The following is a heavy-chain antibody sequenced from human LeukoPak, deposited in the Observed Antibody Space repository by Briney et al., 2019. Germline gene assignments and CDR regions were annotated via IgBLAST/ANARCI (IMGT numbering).Heavy chain of an antibody. Sequence: ASVKVSCKASGYTFTSYGISWVRQAPGQGLEWMGWISAYNGNTNYAQKLQGRVTMTTDTSTSTAYMELRSLRSDDTAVYYCARVKAPYYYDSSGYYFSYWGQGTLVTVSS. D-gene: IGHD3-22*01. CDR1: GYTFTSYG. CDR3: ARVKAPYYYDSSGYYFSY. CDR2: ISAYNGNT. V-gene: IGHV1-18*01. J-gene: IGHJ4*02.